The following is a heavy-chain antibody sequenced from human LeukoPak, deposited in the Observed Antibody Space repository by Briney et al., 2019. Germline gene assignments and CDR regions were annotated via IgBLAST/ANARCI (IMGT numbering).Heavy chain of an antibody. Sequence: GGSLRLSCTASGFTFDDYAMHWVRQAPGKGLEWVSGINWNSGGIAYADSVKGRFTISRDNAKNSLYLQMNSLRPEDTALYYCAKVRAPLSGNSYYFDYWGQGTLVTVSS. V-gene: IGHV3-9*01. CDR2: INWNSGGI. CDR3: AKVRAPLSGNSYYFDY. J-gene: IGHJ4*02. CDR1: GFTFDDYA. D-gene: IGHD1-26*01.